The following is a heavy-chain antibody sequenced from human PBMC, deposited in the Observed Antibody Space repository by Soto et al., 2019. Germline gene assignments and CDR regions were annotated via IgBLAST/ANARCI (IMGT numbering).Heavy chain of an antibody. CDR3: AKGCGELLRGDYYYYGMDV. CDR2: ISYDGDNK. J-gene: IGHJ6*02. D-gene: IGHD3-10*01. CDR1: GFTLSTSG. Sequence: QVQMVESGGGVVQPGRSLRLSCAASGFTLSTSGIHWVRQAPGKGLEWVAVISYDGDNKYYADSVKGRFTISRDTARNRLYLQMNSLRVEDTAVYYCAKGCGELLRGDYYYYGMDVWGQGTTVTVSS. V-gene: IGHV3-30*18.